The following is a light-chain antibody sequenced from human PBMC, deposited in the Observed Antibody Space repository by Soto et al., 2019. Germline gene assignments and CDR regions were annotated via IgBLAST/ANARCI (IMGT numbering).Light chain of an antibody. Sequence: SYELTQPPSVSVSPGRTASLTCSGDNLGKKYVSWYQQKPGQAPVVAIYQDNKRPSGIPERLSGSNSGNTATLTIGWTQVVNEADYYCQAWDSSTVLFGGGTKLTVL. CDR2: QDN. CDR1: NLGKKY. J-gene: IGLJ2*01. V-gene: IGLV3-1*01. CDR3: QAWDSSTVL.